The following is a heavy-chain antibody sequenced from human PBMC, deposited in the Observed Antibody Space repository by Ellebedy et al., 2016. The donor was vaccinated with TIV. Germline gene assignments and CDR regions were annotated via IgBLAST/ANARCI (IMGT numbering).Heavy chain of an antibody. Sequence: GESLKISCAVSGFDFSSYWMTWVRQAPGKGLEWVANINQGGSERHYVDSVKGRFTISRDNAKNSLYLEMNSLRAEDTAVYYCATDGSYGDYLSPAHAFEIWGQGTVVAVSS. CDR1: GFDFSSYW. J-gene: IGHJ3*02. CDR3: ATDGSYGDYLSPAHAFEI. D-gene: IGHD4-17*01. CDR2: INQGGSER. V-gene: IGHV3-7*01.